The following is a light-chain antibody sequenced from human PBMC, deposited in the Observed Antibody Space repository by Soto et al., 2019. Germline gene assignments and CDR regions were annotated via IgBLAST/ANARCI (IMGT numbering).Light chain of an antibody. Sequence: DIQMTQSPSSLSASVGDRVTITCRASQGISSNLAWYQQKPGKVPKLLIYDAFTLQSVVPSRFSGSGSGTDFTLTISSLQPGDVATYYCQKYDNAPYTFGQGTKLEIK. V-gene: IGKV1-27*01. CDR3: QKYDNAPYT. CDR2: DAF. CDR1: QGISSN. J-gene: IGKJ2*01.